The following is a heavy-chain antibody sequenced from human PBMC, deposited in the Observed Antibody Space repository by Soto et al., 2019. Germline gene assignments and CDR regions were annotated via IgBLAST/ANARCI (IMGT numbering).Heavy chain of an antibody. CDR2: IYHVGSP. Sequence: SETLSLTCTVSGGSISSSNWWTWVRQAPGKGLEWIGDIYHVGSPSYNPSLKSRVSISVDTSKNQFLLKLSSVTAADTAVYYCARWWSGSRQGFDPWGQGTLVTVSS. CDR1: GGSISSSNW. V-gene: IGHV4-4*02. J-gene: IGHJ5*02. D-gene: IGHD3-3*01. CDR3: ARWWSGSRQGFDP.